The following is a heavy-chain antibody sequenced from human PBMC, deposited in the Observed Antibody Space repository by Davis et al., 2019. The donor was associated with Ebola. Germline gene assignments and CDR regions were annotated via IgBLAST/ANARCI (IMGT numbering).Heavy chain of an antibody. J-gene: IGHJ4*02. V-gene: IGHV4-39*01. D-gene: IGHD2-21*02. CDR1: GGSISSSRYY. CDR2: IYYSGST. CDR3: ARHCGGDCYTFDY. Sequence: MPSETLSLTCTVSGGSISSSRYYWGWFRQPPGKGLEWIGSIYYSGSTYYNPSLKSRVTISVDTSKNQFSLKLSSVTAADTAVYYCARHCGGDCYTFDYWGQGTLVTVSS.